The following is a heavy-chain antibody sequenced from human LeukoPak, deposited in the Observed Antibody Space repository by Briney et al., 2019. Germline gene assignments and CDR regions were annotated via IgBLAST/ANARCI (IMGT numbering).Heavy chain of an antibody. D-gene: IGHD6-13*01. CDR2: IYPGDSDT. V-gene: IGHV5-51*01. J-gene: IGHJ4*02. Sequence: GESLKISCKGSGYSFTSYWIGWVRQMPGKGLEWMGIIYPGDSDTRYSPSFQGQVTISADKSISTAYLQWSSLKASDTAMYYCARLTPGIAAAGTPGGYFDYWGRGTLVTVSS. CDR1: GYSFTSYW. CDR3: ARLTPGIAAAGTPGGYFDY.